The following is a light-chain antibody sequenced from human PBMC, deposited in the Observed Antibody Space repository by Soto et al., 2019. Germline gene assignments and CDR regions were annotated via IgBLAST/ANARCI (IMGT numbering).Light chain of an antibody. J-gene: IGKJ1*01. Sequence: DIVMTQSPLSLAVTPGEPASISCRSSQSLLHNNGYNYLDWYLQKPGQSPQLLIYLGSNRASGVPGRFSGSGSGTDFTLKISRVEAEDVGVYYCMQALRTQWTFGQGTKVEIK. CDR3: MQALRTQWT. CDR1: QSLLHNNGYNY. V-gene: IGKV2-28*01. CDR2: LGS.